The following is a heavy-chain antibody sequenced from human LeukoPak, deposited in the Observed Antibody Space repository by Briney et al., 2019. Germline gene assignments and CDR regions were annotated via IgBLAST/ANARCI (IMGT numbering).Heavy chain of an antibody. Sequence: SETLSLTXTVSGGSISSYYWSWIRQPAGKGLEWIGRIYTSGSTNYNPSLKSRVTMSVDTSKNQFSLKLSSVTAADTAVYYCAAAFTYYYGSGSYSSWFDPWGQGTLVTVSS. D-gene: IGHD3-10*01. CDR2: IYTSGST. CDR3: AAAFTYYYGSGSYSSWFDP. CDR1: GGSISSYY. V-gene: IGHV4-4*07. J-gene: IGHJ5*02.